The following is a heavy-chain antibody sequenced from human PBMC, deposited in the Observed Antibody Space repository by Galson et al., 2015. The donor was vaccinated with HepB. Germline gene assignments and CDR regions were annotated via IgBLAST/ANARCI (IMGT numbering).Heavy chain of an antibody. J-gene: IGHJ3*02. CDR1: GFTFSSYA. V-gene: IGHV3-23*01. Sequence: SLRLSCAASGFTFSSYAMSWVRQAPGKGLEWVSAISGSGGSTYYADSVKGRFTISRDNSKNTLYLQMNSLRAEDTAVYYCAKDNSWDYYDSSGYYTLLVMGAFDIWGQGTMVTVSS. CDR2: ISGSGGST. CDR3: AKDNSWDYYDSSGYYTLLVMGAFDI. D-gene: IGHD3-22*01.